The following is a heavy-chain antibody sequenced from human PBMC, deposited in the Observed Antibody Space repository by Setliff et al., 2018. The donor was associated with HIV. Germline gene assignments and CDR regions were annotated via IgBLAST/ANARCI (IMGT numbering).Heavy chain of an antibody. Sequence: ASVKVSCKASGYTFTSYYTHWVRQAPGQGLEWMGIINPSSGSTTYAQKFQGRVTMTRNTSTSTVYMELSSLRSEDTAVYYCASDPAPSSSASYFQHWGQGTPVTVSS. CDR1: GYTFTSYY. V-gene: IGHV1-46*01. CDR2: INPSSGST. D-gene: IGHD6-6*01. CDR3: ASDPAPSSSASYFQH. J-gene: IGHJ1*01.